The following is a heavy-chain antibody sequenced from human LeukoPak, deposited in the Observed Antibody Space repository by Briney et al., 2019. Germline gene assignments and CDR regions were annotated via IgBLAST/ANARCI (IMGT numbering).Heavy chain of an antibody. Sequence: PGGTLRLSCAASGFTFSSHGMSWVRQAPGKGLEWVSGISWNSGSIGYADSVKGRFTISRDNAKNSLYLQMNSLRAEDTALYYCAKDINPIAAEADGWFDPWGQGTLVTVSS. CDR1: GFTFSSHG. D-gene: IGHD6-13*01. CDR2: ISWNSGSI. CDR3: AKDINPIAAEADGWFDP. J-gene: IGHJ5*02. V-gene: IGHV3-9*01.